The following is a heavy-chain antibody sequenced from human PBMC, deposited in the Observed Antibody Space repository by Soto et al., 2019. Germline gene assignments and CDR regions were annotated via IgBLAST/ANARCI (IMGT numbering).Heavy chain of an antibody. CDR1: GGSFTSNNW. CDR2: IYRTGST. J-gene: IGHJ4*02. CDR3: ASRDPGTSVDY. Sequence: PSETLSLTCAVSGGSFTSNNWWTWVRQPPGQGLEWIGEIYRTGSTNYSPSLKSRVTISLDKSENQFSLKVTPLTAADTAVYYCASRDPGTSVDYWGQGTLVTVSS. V-gene: IGHV4-4*02. D-gene: IGHD1-7*01.